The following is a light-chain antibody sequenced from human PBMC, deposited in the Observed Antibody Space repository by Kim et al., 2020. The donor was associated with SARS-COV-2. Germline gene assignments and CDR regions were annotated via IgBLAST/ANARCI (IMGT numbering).Light chain of an antibody. CDR2: AAS. Sequence: ASGGDRVTITCRASQDNSNYLAWYQQEPGKVPKLLIYAASALQSGVPSRFGGSGSGTDFTLTITSLQPEDVATYYCQTYDSVPWTFGPGTKVDIK. J-gene: IGKJ1*01. V-gene: IGKV1-27*01. CDR3: QTYDSVPWT. CDR1: QDNSNY.